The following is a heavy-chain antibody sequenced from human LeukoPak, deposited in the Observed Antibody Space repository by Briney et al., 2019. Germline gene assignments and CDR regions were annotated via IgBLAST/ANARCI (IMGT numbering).Heavy chain of an antibody. D-gene: IGHD7-27*01. V-gene: IGHV4-39*02. CDR1: GGSISSSSYY. CDR3: AREWGPTTIYDY. J-gene: IGHJ4*02. CDR2: IYYSGST. Sequence: SETLSLTCTVSGGSISSSSYYWGWIRQPPGKGLEWIGSIYYSGSTYYNPSLKSRVTISVDTSKNQFSLKLNSVTPEDTAVFYCAREWGPTTIYDYWGQGTLVTVSS.